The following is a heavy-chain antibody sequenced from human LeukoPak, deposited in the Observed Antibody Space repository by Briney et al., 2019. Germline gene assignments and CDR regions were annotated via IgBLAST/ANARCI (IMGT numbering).Heavy chain of an antibody. D-gene: IGHD5-18*01. J-gene: IGHJ6*04. CDR2: ISSSGSTI. Sequence: GGSLRLSCAASGFTFSSYEMNWVRQAPGKGLEWVPYISSSGSTIYYADSVKGRFTISRDNAKNSLYLQMNSLRAEDTAVYYCASRLSWIQLWSYYYGMDVWGKGTTVTVSS. V-gene: IGHV3-48*03. CDR3: ASRLSWIQLWSYYYGMDV. CDR1: GFTFSSYE.